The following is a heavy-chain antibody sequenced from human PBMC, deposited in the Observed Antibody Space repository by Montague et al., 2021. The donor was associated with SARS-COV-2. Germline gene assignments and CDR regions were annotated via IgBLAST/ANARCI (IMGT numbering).Heavy chain of an antibody. J-gene: IGHJ5*02. CDR2: IYYSGGI. CDR1: GGFMSDQY. CDR3: ARAVSVRSAVNWFDP. Sequence: SETLSLTCTVSGGFMSDQYWAWIRHPPGRGLEWLAYIYYSGGINSNTSXXSGVTMSVDTYRNQFSLKLTSVTAADTAAYYCARAVSVRSAVNWFDPWGQGTLITVSS. D-gene: IGHD3-10*01. V-gene: IGHV4-59*11.